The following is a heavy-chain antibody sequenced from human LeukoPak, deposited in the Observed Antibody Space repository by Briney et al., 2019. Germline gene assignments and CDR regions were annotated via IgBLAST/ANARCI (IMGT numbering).Heavy chain of an antibody. Sequence: GGSLRLSCAASGFSFSSYSMNWVRQAPGKGLEWVSYISGSGGTIYYADSVKGRFTISRDNVKNSLYLQMASLRAEDTAVYHCARGSCSASSCSQDYWGQGTLVTVSS. J-gene: IGHJ4*02. CDR2: ISGSGGTI. V-gene: IGHV3-48*04. D-gene: IGHD2-2*01. CDR3: ARGSCSASSCSQDY. CDR1: GFSFSSYS.